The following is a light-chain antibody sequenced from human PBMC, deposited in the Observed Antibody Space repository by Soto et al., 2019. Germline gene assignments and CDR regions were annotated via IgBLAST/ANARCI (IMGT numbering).Light chain of an antibody. CDR2: GAS. Sequence: IVMTQSPATLSVSPGERATLSCRASQTVNTNLAWYQQKPGQAPRLLIYGASTRATGLSARFSGSGSGTEFTLTISSLQSEDFAVYYCHQYNNWPYTFGQGTKLEI. J-gene: IGKJ2*01. CDR3: HQYNNWPYT. V-gene: IGKV3-15*01. CDR1: QTVNTN.